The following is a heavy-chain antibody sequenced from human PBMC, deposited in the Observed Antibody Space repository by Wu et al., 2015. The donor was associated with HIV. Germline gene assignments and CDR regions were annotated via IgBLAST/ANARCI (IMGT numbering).Heavy chain of an antibody. CDR1: GYTFTSYG. V-gene: IGHV1-18*01. J-gene: IGHJ6*02. CDR2: ISAYNGNT. CDR3: ARRGTWGDRFNVIRGGLDV. Sequence: QVQLVQSGAEVKKPGASVKVSCKASGYTFTSYGISWVRQAPGQGLEWMGWISAYNGNTDYAQNFQGRVTMTRNISINTAYMELNSLRSEDTAVYYCARRGTWGDRFNVIRGGLDVWGQGTTVTVSS. D-gene: IGHD1-1*01.